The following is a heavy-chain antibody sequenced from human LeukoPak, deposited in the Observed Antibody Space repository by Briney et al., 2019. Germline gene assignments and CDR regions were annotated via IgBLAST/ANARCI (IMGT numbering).Heavy chain of an antibody. V-gene: IGHV1-69*01. CDR1: GGTFRSYG. Sequence: SVTVSCKASGGTFRSYGLNWVRQAPGQGLEWMGGFIPILGTAKYAQKLQGRVTITADESTSTGYMELSSLRYEDTAVYYCARGLYCSSSTSCYDYGMDVWGQGTTVTVSS. J-gene: IGHJ6*02. CDR3: ARGLYCSSSTSCYDYGMDV. CDR2: FIPILGTA. D-gene: IGHD2-2*01.